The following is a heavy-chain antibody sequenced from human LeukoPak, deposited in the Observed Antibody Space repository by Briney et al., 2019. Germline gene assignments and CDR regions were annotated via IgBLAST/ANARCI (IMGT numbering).Heavy chain of an antibody. CDR3: ARLPPPYYYYMDV. D-gene: IGHD1-26*01. J-gene: IGHJ6*03. Sequence: TGESLKISCKAFGYNFANYRIGWVRQMPGKGLEWMGIIYPGDSDTRYSPSFQGQVTISVDKSINTAYLQWSSLKASDTAMYYCARLPPPYYYYMDVWAKGTTVTVSS. CDR1: GYNFANYR. CDR2: IYPGDSDT. V-gene: IGHV5-51*01.